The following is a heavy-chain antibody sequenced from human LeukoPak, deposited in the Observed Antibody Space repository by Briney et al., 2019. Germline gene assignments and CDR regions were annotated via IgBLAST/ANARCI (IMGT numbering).Heavy chain of an antibody. CDR3: AGVGRNWNYRWFDP. CDR2: IYHSGST. CDR1: GGSISSGGYS. Sequence: PSQTLSLTCAVSGGSISSGGYSWSWIRQPPGKGLEWIGYIYHSGSTYYNPSLKSRVTISVDRSKNQFSLKLSSVTAADTAVYYCAGVGRNWNYRWFDPWGQGTLVTVSS. J-gene: IGHJ5*02. V-gene: IGHV4-30-2*01. D-gene: IGHD1-7*01.